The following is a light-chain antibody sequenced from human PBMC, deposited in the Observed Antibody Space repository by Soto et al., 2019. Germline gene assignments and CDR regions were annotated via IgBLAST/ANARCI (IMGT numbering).Light chain of an antibody. J-gene: IGKJ5*01. CDR2: GAS. Sequence: EIGLTQSPATPSLSTGERATLSCRASQTITTYLAWYQQKPGQPPRLLIYGASNRATGIPARFSGSGSGTDFTLTISNLEPEDFAVYYCQQRSNWPANFGQGTRLEIK. V-gene: IGKV3-11*01. CDR1: QTITTY. CDR3: QQRSNWPAN.